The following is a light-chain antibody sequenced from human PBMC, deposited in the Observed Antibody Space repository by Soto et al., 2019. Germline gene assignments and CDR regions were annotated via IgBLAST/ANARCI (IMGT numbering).Light chain of an antibody. CDR2: GAS. V-gene: IGKV3-15*01. CDR3: QQYHDWPT. Sequence: IMLTRSPTTLSLAPGGTAILSCRASQTVNTNLAWYQQEPGQAPRLLIYGASTRATGIPATLSGSGSGTEFTLTVSSLQSEHFAVYYCQQYHDWPTFGPRTKVDI. CDR1: QTVNTN. J-gene: IGKJ1*01.